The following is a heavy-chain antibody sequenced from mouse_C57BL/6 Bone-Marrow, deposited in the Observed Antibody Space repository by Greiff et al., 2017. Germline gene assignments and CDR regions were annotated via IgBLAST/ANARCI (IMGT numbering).Heavy chain of an antibody. CDR2: IHPNSGST. Sequence: QVHVKQPGAELVKPGASVKLSCKASGYTFTSYWMHWVKQRPGQGLEWIGMIHPNSGSTNYNEKFKSKATLTVDKSSSTAYMQLSRLTTEDSAVYSCARGEDSNYVGYYYAMDYWGQGTSVTVSS. D-gene: IGHD2-5*01. V-gene: IGHV1-64*01. CDR3: ARGEDSNYVGYYYAMDY. CDR1: GYTFTSYW. J-gene: IGHJ4*01.